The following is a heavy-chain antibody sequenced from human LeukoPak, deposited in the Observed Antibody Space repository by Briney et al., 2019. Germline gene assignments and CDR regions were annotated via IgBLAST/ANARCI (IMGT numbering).Heavy chain of an antibody. CDR2: ISESGGST. D-gene: IGHD3-10*01. Sequence: GGSLRLSCVVSGFTFSTFAMSWVRQAPGKGLEWVSGISESGGSTYYADSVKGRFTSSRDNSKNTLYLQMNNLRAEDTAAYYCAKGSFWGQGTLVTVSS. V-gene: IGHV3-23*01. CDR1: GFTFSTFA. J-gene: IGHJ4*02. CDR3: AKGSF.